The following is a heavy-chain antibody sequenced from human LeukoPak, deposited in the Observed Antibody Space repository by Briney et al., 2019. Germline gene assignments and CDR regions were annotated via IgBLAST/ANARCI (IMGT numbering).Heavy chain of an antibody. Sequence: SETLSLTCTVSGGSISSSSCFWGWIRQPPGKGLEWIGSIYYSGSTYYNPSLKSRVTISVDTSKNQYSLKLNPVTAADTAVYYCARRPPSAVAGKVFDYWGQGTLVTVSS. V-gene: IGHV4-39*01. CDR2: IYYSGST. D-gene: IGHD6-19*01. J-gene: IGHJ4*02. CDR3: ARRPPSAVAGKVFDY. CDR1: GGSISSSSCF.